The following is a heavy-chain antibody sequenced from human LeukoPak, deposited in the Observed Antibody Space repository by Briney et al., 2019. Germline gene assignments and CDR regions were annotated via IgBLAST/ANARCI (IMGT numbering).Heavy chain of an antibody. CDR2: ISYDGSNK. D-gene: IGHD3-10*01. J-gene: IGHJ4*02. CDR1: GFTFSSYG. CDR3: AKVGYGSGSYNLDY. V-gene: IGHV3-30*18. Sequence: PGGSLRLSCAASGFTFSSYGMHWVRQAPGKGLVWVAVISYDGSNKYYADSVKGRFTISRDNSKNTLYLQMNSLRAEDTAVYYCAKVGYGSGSYNLDYWGQGTLVTVSS.